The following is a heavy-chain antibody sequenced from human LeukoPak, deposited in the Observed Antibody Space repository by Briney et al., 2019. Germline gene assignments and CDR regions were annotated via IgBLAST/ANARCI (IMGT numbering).Heavy chain of an antibody. V-gene: IGHV3-7*01. CDR2: IKPDGSGK. D-gene: IGHD6-19*01. CDR3: ARGGAGHSSGWYASYY. CDR1: GFTFTSYW. J-gene: IGHJ4*02. Sequence: GGSLILSCAASGFTFTSYWMNWVRQAPGEVLEWVANIKPDGSGKYYVDSVKGRFTISRDNAKNSLYLQMNSRRAEDTAVYYCARGGAGHSSGWYASYYWGQGTLATVSS.